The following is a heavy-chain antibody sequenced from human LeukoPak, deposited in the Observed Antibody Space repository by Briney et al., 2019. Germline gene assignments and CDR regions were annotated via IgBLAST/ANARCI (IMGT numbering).Heavy chain of an antibody. CDR3: ARSRLSSWYYFDY. D-gene: IGHD6-13*01. V-gene: IGHV3-64*02. J-gene: IGHJ4*02. CDR2: ISGNGGTT. CDR1: GFTFRSYA. Sequence: GGSLRLSCAASGFTFRSYAMHRVRQAPGKGLEYVSGISGNGGTTYYPDSLKGRFTVSRDNSKNTLYLQMNSLRAEDTAVYYCARSRLSSWYYFDYWGQGTLVTVSS.